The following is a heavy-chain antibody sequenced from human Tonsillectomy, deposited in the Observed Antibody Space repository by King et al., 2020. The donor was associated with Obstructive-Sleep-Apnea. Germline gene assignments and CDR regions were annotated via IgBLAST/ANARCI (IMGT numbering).Heavy chain of an antibody. CDR1: GFTFSSYS. CDR3: AGPVTMVREVIMYYFDY. D-gene: IGHD3-10*01. Sequence: VQLVESGGGLVKPGGSLRLSCAASGFTFSSYSMNWVRQDPGKGLEWVSSISSSSSYIYYAESVKGRFTISRENAKNSLYLQMNSMRAEDTAVYYCAGPVTMVREVIMYYFDYWGQGTLVTVSS. CDR2: ISSSSSYI. J-gene: IGHJ4*02. V-gene: IGHV3-21*01.